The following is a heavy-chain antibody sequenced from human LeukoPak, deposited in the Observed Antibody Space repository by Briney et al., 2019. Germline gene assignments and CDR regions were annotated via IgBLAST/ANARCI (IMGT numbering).Heavy chain of an antibody. V-gene: IGHV3-7*03. Sequence: PGGSLRLSCAVSGFTFSNYWMSWVRQAPGKGLEWVANIKQDGSEKYYVDSVKGRFTISRDNAKNSLYLQMSSLRAEDTAMYYCATYSGAHHKTFDYWGQGTLVTVSS. CDR3: ATYSGAHHKTFDY. J-gene: IGHJ4*02. CDR1: GFTFSNYW. D-gene: IGHD1-26*01. CDR2: IKQDGSEK.